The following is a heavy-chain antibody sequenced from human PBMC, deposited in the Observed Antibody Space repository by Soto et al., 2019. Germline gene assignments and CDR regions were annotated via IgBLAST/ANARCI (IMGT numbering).Heavy chain of an antibody. J-gene: IGHJ3*02. CDR1: GFTFSSYS. Sequence: EVQLVESGGGLVKPGGSLRLSCAASGFTFSSYSMNWVRQAPGKGLEWVSSISSSSSYIYYADSVKGRFTISRDNAKNSLYLQMNSLRAEDTAVYYCARTIVVVVAGGDGDACDIWGQGTMVTVSS. CDR2: ISSSSSYI. CDR3: ARTIVVVVAGGDGDACDI. D-gene: IGHD2-15*01. V-gene: IGHV3-21*01.